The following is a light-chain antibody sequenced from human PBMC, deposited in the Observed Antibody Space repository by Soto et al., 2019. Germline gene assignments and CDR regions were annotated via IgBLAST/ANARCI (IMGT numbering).Light chain of an antibody. CDR1: SSDVGGYNY. Sequence: QSLLTQPASVSGSPGQSITISCPGTSSDVGGYNYVSWYQQYPGKAPKLMIYDVSNRPSEVSNRFSGSKSGNTASLTISGLQAEDEADYYCSSYTISNTLVFGSGTKVTVL. J-gene: IGLJ1*01. V-gene: IGLV2-14*01. CDR2: DVS. CDR3: SSYTISNTLV.